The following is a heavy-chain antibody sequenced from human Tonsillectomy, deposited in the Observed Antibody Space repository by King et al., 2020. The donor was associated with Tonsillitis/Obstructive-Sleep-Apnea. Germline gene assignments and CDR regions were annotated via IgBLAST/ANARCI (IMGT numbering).Heavy chain of an antibody. CDR1: VFTFSSYA. V-gene: IGHV3-23*04. J-gene: IGHJ4*02. Sequence: VQLVESGGGLVQPGGSLRLSCAASVFTFSSYAMSWVRQAPGKGLEWVSAIRGSGCSTYYADSVKGRFTISRDNSKNTLYLQMNSLRAADTAVYYCAKEESIAAFFAYWGQGTLGTVSS. D-gene: IGHD6-6*01. CDR2: IRGSGCST. CDR3: AKEESIAAFFAY.